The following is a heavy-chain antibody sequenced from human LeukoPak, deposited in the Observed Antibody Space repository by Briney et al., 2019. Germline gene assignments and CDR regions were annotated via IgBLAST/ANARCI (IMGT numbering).Heavy chain of an antibody. Sequence: GGSLRLSCAASGFTISRYDMHWVRQVTGKGLEWVAVTGTAGDTYYPGSVKGRFTISRENAKNSLYLQMNSLRAGDTAVYYCVRDQGRVAGSGYYYYGMDVWGQGTTVTVSS. CDR2: TGTAGDT. CDR3: VRDQGRVAGSGYYYYGMDV. V-gene: IGHV3-13*01. J-gene: IGHJ6*02. CDR1: GFTISRYD. D-gene: IGHD6-19*01.